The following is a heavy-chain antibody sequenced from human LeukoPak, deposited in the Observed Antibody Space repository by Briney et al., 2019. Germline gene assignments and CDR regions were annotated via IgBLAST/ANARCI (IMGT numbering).Heavy chain of an antibody. D-gene: IGHD3-3*01. V-gene: IGHV4-59*01. CDR1: GGSISSYY. CDR3: ARVQNIEYYDFWSGYYNTIHTFDY. Sequence: SETLSLTCTVSGGSISSYYWSWIRQPPGKGLEWIGYIYYSGSTNYNPSLKSRVTISVDTSKNQFSLKLSSVTAADTAVYYCARVQNIEYYDFWSGYYNTIHTFDYWGQGTLVTVS. J-gene: IGHJ4*02. CDR2: IYYSGST.